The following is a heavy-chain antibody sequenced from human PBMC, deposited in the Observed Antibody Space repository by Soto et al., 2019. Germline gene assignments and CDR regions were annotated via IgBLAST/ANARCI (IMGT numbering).Heavy chain of an antibody. D-gene: IGHD2-2*01. CDR1: GFTFSSYG. CDR2: IWYDGSNK. V-gene: IGHV3-33*01. Sequence: QVQLVESGGGVVQPGRSLRLSCAASGFTFSSYGMHWVRQAPGKGLEWVAVIWYDGSNKYHADSVKGRFTISRDNSKNTLYLQMNSLRAEDTAVYYCARVPPSDYYYYYGMDVWGQGTTVTVSS. J-gene: IGHJ6*02. CDR3: ARVPPSDYYYYYGMDV.